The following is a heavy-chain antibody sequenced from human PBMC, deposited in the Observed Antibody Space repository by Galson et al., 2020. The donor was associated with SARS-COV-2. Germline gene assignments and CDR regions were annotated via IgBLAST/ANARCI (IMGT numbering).Heavy chain of an antibody. CDR2: IYYSGYT. V-gene: IGHV4-31*03. D-gene: IGHD2-2*01. CDR1: GGSISSGGYY. J-gene: IGHJ5*02. CDR3: ATAPAARFFGLLDP. Sequence: SETLSLTCTISGGSISSGGYYWTWIRQHPGKGLEWIGCIYYSGYTDYNPSLKSRVTISVDTSKNHFSLKLSSVTAADTAVYYCATAPAARFFGLLDPWDQGPLVTVSS.